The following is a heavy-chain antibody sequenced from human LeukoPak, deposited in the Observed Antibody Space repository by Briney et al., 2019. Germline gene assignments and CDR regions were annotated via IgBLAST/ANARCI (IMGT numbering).Heavy chain of an antibody. CDR1: GFTFSDAV. Sequence: GGSLRLSCAASGFTFSDAVMSWVRQAPGKGLEWVSAISGDGGVTYYAASVKGRFTISRDNSKSTVYLQMNSLKTEDTAVYFCASAMWGSQCTCPDYWGQGTLVTVSS. V-gene: IGHV3-23*01. D-gene: IGHD3-16*01. J-gene: IGHJ4*02. CDR3: ASAMWGSQCTCPDY. CDR2: ISGDGGVT.